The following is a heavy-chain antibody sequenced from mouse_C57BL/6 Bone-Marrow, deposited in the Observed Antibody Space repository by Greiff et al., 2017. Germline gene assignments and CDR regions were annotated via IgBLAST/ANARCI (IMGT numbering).Heavy chain of an antibody. Sequence: VQLQQPGAELVKPGASVKLSCKASGYTFTSYWMQWVKQRPGQGLEWIGEIDPSDSYTNYNQKFKGKATLTVDTSSSTAYMQLSSLTSEDSAVYYCARGLLRKGFDYWGQGTTLTVSS. J-gene: IGHJ2*01. CDR2: IDPSDSYT. D-gene: IGHD1-1*01. CDR1: GYTFTSYW. V-gene: IGHV1-50*01. CDR3: ARGLLRKGFDY.